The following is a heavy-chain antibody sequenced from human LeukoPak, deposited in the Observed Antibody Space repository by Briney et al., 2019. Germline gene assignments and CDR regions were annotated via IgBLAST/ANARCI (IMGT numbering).Heavy chain of an antibody. CDR3: ARDPSPRTSYYYCYMDV. CDR2: ISGSGGSA. D-gene: IGHD2-2*01. CDR1: GFTFSSYA. Sequence: PGGSLRLSCAASGFTFSSYAMSWVRQAQGKGLEWVSAISGSGGSAYYADSVKGRFTISRDNAKNSLYLQMNSLRADDTAVYYCARDPSPRTSYYYCYMDVWGKGTTVTVSS. V-gene: IGHV3-23*01. J-gene: IGHJ6*03.